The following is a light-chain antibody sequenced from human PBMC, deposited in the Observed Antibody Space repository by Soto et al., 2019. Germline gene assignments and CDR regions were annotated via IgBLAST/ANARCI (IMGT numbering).Light chain of an antibody. CDR2: GES. CDR3: QQFGSSPRYA. J-gene: IGKJ2*01. V-gene: IGKV3-20*01. Sequence: ESVLTQSPGTLSLSPGERATLSCRASQSVSSKYLGWYQQKPGQAPRVLIYGESSRATGVPDRFSGSGSGTDFTLTISRLEPEDFAVYYCQQFGSSPRYAFGQGTKLEIK. CDR1: QSVSSKY.